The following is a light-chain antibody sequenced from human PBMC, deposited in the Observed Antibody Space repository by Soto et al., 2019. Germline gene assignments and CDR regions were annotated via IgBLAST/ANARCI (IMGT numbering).Light chain of an antibody. J-gene: IGLJ2*01. Sequence: QSALTQPRSVSGSPGQSVTISCTGTNSDVGGYNFVSWYQQLPGKAPKLMISAVSQRPSGVPDRFSGSKSGNTASLTISGLQADDEADYYCQSYDRSLSSPIFGGGTKLTVL. CDR3: QSYDRSLSSPI. CDR2: AVS. V-gene: IGLV2-11*01. CDR1: NSDVGGYNF.